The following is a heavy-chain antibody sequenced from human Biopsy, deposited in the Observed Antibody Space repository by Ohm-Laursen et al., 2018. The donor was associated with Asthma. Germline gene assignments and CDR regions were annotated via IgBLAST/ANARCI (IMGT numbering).Heavy chain of an antibody. J-gene: IGHJ1*01. D-gene: IGHD3-3*02. CDR2: IKHDGSEN. Sequence: SLRLSCTAPGFTFGDYWMSRVRQVPGRGLEWVANIKHDGSENNHVDSLKGRFTISRDNAKNSLYLQMNSLRAEDTAVYYCARTFHFWSPYHAEHYQLWGQGTLVTVSS. CDR1: GFTFGDYW. V-gene: IGHV3-7*01. CDR3: ARTFHFWSPYHAEHYQL.